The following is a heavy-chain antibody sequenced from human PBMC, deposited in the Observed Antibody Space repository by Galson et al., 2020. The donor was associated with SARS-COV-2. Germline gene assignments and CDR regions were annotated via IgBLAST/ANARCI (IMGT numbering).Heavy chain of an antibody. V-gene: IGHV3-49*03. Sequence: GGSLRLSCTVAGFTFGDFAMSWFRQAPGKGLEWVGFIRSRTYDGTTEYAASVKDRFTISRDDSKNVAHLQMNSLITEDTAVYYCARGGFPYYYYMDVWGKGTTVTVSS. CDR1: GFTFGDFA. CDR2: IRSRTYDGTT. J-gene: IGHJ6*03. CDR3: ARGGFPYYYYMDV.